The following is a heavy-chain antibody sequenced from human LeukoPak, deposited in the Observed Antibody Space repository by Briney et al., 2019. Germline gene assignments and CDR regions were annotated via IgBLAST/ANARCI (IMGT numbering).Heavy chain of an antibody. V-gene: IGHV3-30*04. CDR1: GFTFSSYA. CDR3: ARDGKTFSWSGEFNY. CDR2: ISYDGSNK. D-gene: IGHD3-10*01. Sequence: GGSLRLSCAASGFTFSSYAMHWVRQAPGKGLEWVAVISYDGSNKYYADSVKGRFTISRDNSKNTLYLQMNSLRAEDTAVYYCARDGKTFSWSGEFNYWGQGTLVTVSS. J-gene: IGHJ4*02.